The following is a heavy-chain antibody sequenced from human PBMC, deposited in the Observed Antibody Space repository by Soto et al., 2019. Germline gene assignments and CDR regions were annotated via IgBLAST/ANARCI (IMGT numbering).Heavy chain of an antibody. CDR1: GFTFSSYR. CDR2: ISSSSSYI. CDR3: ARLTPPMVAAGD. D-gene: IGHD2-15*01. Sequence: EVQLVESGGGLVKPGGSLRLSCAASGFTFSSYRMNWVRQAPGKGLEWVSSISSSSSYIYYADSVKGRFTISRDNAKNSLYLQMNSLRAEDTAVYYCARLTPPMVAAGDWGQGTLVTVSS. J-gene: IGHJ4*02. V-gene: IGHV3-21*01.